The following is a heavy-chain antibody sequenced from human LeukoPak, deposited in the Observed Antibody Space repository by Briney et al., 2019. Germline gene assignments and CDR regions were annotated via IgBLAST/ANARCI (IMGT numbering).Heavy chain of an antibody. J-gene: IGHJ6*02. CDR3: AKNYASGRGVPYALDV. D-gene: IGHD3-10*01. CDR1: GFTFSNYA. CDR2: IGAGTGAVT. V-gene: IGHV3-23*01. Sequence: GGSLRLSCAASGFTFSNYAMRWVRQAPGKGLEWVSAIGAGTGAVTIYADSVKGRFTISRDNSKNTLYLQMIGLRGEDTAVYYCAKNYASGRGVPYALDVWGQGTTVTVSS.